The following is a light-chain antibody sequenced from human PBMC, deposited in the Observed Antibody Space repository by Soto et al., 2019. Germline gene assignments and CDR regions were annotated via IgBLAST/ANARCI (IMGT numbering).Light chain of an antibody. CDR1: SSDVGGYNY. J-gene: IGLJ1*01. CDR3: SSYTTSNTRQIV. Sequence: QSVLTQPASVSGSPGQSITISCTGTSSDVGGYNYVSWYQQHPGKAPKFMIYDVSNRPSGVSNRFSGSKSGKTASLTISGLQAEDEDDYYCSSYTTSNTRQIVFGTGTKLTVL. V-gene: IGLV2-14*01. CDR2: DVS.